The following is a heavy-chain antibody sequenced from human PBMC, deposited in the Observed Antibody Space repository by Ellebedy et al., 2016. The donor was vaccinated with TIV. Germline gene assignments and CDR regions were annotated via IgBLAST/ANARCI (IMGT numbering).Heavy chain of an antibody. Sequence: SETLSLTXAVYGGSFSGYYWSWIRQPPGKGLEWIGEINHSGSTNYNPSLKSRVTISVDTSKNQFSLKLSSVTAADTAVYYCARGTWLQSTPQLLLDYWGQGTLVTVSS. V-gene: IGHV4-34*01. CDR2: INHSGST. CDR3: ARGTWLQSTPQLLLDY. CDR1: GGSFSGYY. D-gene: IGHD5-24*01. J-gene: IGHJ4*02.